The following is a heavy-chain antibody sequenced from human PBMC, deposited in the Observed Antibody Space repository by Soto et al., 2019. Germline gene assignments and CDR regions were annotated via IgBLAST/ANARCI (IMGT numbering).Heavy chain of an antibody. CDR2: IYYSGST. Sequence: QVQLQESGPGLVKPSQTLSLTCTVSGGSISSGGYYWSWIRQHPGKGLEWIGYIYYSGSTYYNPSLKSRVTISVDTSKNQFSLKLSSVTAADTAVYYCARLEGGYSGYYSPQNWFDPWGQGTLVTVSS. CDR1: GGSISSGGYY. J-gene: IGHJ5*02. D-gene: IGHD5-12*01. V-gene: IGHV4-31*03. CDR3: ARLEGGYSGYYSPQNWFDP.